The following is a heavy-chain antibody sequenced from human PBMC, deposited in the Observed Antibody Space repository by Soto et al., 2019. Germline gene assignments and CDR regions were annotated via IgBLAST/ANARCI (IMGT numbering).Heavy chain of an antibody. CDR2: IYHSGST. CDR3: ARDLGGWSSGWCRQDI. D-gene: IGHD6-19*01. J-gene: IGHJ3*02. CDR1: GGSISSSNW. Sequence: QVQLQESGPGLVKPSGTLSLTCAVSGGSISSSNWWSWVRQPPGKGLEWIGEIYHSGSTNYNPSLKSRVTIAVDKSKNQVSLKLSSVAAADTAVYYCARDLGGWSSGWCRQDIWGQGTMVTVSS. V-gene: IGHV4-4*02.